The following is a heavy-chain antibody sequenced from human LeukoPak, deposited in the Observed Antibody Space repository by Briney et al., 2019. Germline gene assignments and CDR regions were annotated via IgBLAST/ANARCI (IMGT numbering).Heavy chain of an antibody. Sequence: SETLSLTCTVSGGSISSGDYYWSWIRQPPGKGLEWIGYIYYSGSTYYNPSLKSRVTISVDTSKNQFSLKLSSVTAADTAVYYCARGLRITMVRGKSPREDYWGQGTLVTVSS. CDR1: GGSISSGDYY. CDR2: IYYSGST. J-gene: IGHJ4*02. D-gene: IGHD3-10*01. V-gene: IGHV4-30-4*01. CDR3: ARGLRITMVRGKSPREDY.